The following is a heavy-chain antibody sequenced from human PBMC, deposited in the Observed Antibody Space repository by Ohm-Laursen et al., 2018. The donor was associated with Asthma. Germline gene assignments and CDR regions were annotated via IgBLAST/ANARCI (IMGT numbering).Heavy chain of an antibody. J-gene: IGHJ4*02. CDR3: ARGRGFGYGIDY. D-gene: IGHD5-18*01. CDR2: VFYSGST. V-gene: IGHV4-59*01. Sequence: TLSLTCAVSGSSISSYYWSWIRQPPGKGLEWIGHVFYSGSTLYNPSLMSRVTISEDTSKNQFSLTLSSVTAADTAIYYCARGRGFGYGIDYWGQGTLVTISS. CDR1: GSSISSYY.